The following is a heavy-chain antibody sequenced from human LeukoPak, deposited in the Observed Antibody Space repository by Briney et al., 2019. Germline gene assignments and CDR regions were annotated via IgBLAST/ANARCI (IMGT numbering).Heavy chain of an antibody. Sequence: GESLKISCKGSGYSFTSYWIGWVRQMPGKGLEWMGIIYPGDSDTRYSPSFQGQVTISADKSISTAYLQWSSLKASDTAKCYCARHAVLRYFDWLSYTDHNWFDPWGQGTLVTVSS. J-gene: IGHJ5*02. CDR3: ARHAVLRYFDWLSYTDHNWFDP. D-gene: IGHD3-9*01. CDR1: GYSFTSYW. V-gene: IGHV5-51*01. CDR2: IYPGDSDT.